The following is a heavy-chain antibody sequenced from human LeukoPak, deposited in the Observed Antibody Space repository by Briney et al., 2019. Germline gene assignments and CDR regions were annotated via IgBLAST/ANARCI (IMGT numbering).Heavy chain of an antibody. V-gene: IGHV3-30-3*01. CDR1: GFTFSSYA. Sequence: GGSLRLPCAASGFTFSSYAMHWVRQAPGKGLEWVAVISYDGSNKYYADSVKGRFTISRDNSKNTLYLQMNSLRAEDTAVYYCARMTTVTTYDYWGQGTLVTVSS. CDR3: ARMTTVTTYDY. CDR2: ISYDGSNK. J-gene: IGHJ4*02. D-gene: IGHD4-17*01.